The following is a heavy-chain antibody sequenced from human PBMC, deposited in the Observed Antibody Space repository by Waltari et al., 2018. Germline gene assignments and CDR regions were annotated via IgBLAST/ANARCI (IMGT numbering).Heavy chain of an antibody. CDR3: ARAGSSTDY. CDR2: MKPNSGNT. V-gene: IGHV1-8*01. Sequence: QVPLVQSGAEVKKPGASVKVSCKASGYTFTSYDIHWVIQATGQGLEWMGWMKPNSGNTGNAQKFQGRVTMTRNTSMSTVYMELSSLRSKDTSVYYYARAGSSTDYWGQGNLVTVAA. J-gene: IGHJ4*02. D-gene: IGHD6-6*01. CDR1: GYTFTSYD.